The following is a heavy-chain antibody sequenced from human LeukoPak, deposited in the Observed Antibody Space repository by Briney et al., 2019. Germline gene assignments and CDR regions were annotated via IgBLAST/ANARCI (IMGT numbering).Heavy chain of an antibody. D-gene: IGHD1-26*01. J-gene: IGHJ4*02. V-gene: IGHV5-51*01. CDR2: IYPGDSDT. Sequence: GESLQSSCKGSGYSFTSYWIGWVRQMPGKGLEWMGFIYPGDSDTRYSPSFQGQVTISADKSISTAYLQWSSLKASDTAMYYCASLERSGSYYFDYWGQGTLVTVSP. CDR1: GYSFTSYW. CDR3: ASLERSGSYYFDY.